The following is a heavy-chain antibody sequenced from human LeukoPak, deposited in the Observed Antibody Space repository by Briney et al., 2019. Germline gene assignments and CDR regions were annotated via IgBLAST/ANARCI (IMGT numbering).Heavy chain of an antibody. D-gene: IGHD4-23*01. CDR1: GDSMSSGAR. J-gene: IGHJ4*02. CDR2: IYHSGST. V-gene: IGHV4-4*02. Sequence: SETLSLTCTVSGDSMSSGARWSWVRQSPGKGLEWIGEIYHSGSTNYNPSLRGRVTLSVDNSNNHFSLDLSSVTAADTAFYYCARRGYGGSEAYFAYWGQGTLVTVSS. CDR3: ARRGYGGSEAYFAY.